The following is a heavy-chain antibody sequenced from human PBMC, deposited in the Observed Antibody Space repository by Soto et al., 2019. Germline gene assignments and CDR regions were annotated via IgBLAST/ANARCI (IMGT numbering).Heavy chain of an antibody. Sequence: GASVKFSCKASGYTFTSYGISWVRQAPGQGLEWMGWISAYNGNTNYAQKLQGRVTMTTDTSTSTAYMELRSLRSDDTAVYYCARDFFRELVGDDAFDIWGQGTMVTVSS. V-gene: IGHV1-18*04. CDR1: GYTFTSYG. CDR2: ISAYNGNT. D-gene: IGHD6-6*01. J-gene: IGHJ3*02. CDR3: ARDFFRELVGDDAFDI.